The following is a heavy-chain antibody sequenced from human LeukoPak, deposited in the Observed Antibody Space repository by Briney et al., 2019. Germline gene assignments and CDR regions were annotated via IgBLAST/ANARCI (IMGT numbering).Heavy chain of an antibody. Sequence: GESLQISCKGSGYSFTCYWIGLGRQLPGKGLGLVGIIYPGDTDTRYSPSFQGQVTISADKSISTAYLQWSSLKASDTAMYYCARLRLGGYSDAVYYMDVWGKGTTVTISS. CDR1: GYSFTCYW. CDR2: IYPGDTDT. D-gene: IGHD5-18*01. J-gene: IGHJ6*03. V-gene: IGHV5-51*01. CDR3: ARLRLGGYSDAVYYMDV.